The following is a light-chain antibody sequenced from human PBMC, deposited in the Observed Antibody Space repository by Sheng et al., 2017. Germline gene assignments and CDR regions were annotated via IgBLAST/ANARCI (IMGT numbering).Light chain of an antibody. J-gene: IGKJ1*01. Sequence: DIQVTQSPSSLSASVGDRVTITCRASRNITTHLNWYQQTPGQAPKLLIYATSNLHAGVPSHFSGSGSGTDFTLTIGSLQPEDFATYYCQQSHSTPRTFGRGTKVEIK. CDR1: RNITTH. V-gene: IGKV1-39*01. CDR2: ATS. CDR3: QQSHSTPRT.